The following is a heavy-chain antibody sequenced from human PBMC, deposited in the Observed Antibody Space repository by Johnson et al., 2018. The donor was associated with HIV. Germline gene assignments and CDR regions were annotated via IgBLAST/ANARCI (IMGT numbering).Heavy chain of an antibody. V-gene: IGHV3-20*01. J-gene: IGHJ3*02. CDR2: INWNSGST. Sequence: VQLVESGGGLKQPGGSLRLSCAASGFSFDAYGMHWVRQPPGKGLEWVSGINWNSGSTGYADSVKGRFTISRDNSKNTLYLQMNSLRAEDTAVYHCARDPIAFRNYYGSGSAFDIWGQGTMVTVSS. D-gene: IGHD3-10*01. CDR1: GFSFDAYG. CDR3: ARDPIAFRNYYGSGSAFDI.